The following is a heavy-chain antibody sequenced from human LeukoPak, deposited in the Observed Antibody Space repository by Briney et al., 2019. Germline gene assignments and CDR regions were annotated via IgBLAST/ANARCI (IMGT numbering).Heavy chain of an antibody. CDR3: AREGYDFWSGYLGYYYYYYMDV. CDR1: GGTFSSYA. J-gene: IGHJ6*03. D-gene: IGHD3-3*01. V-gene: IGHV1-69*05. CDR2: IIPIFGTA. Sequence: SVKVSCKASGGTFSSYAISWVRQAPGQGLEWMGGIIPIFGTANYAQKFQGRVTITTDESTSTAYMELSSLRSEDTAVYYCAREGYDFWSGYLGYYYYYYMDVWGKGTTVTVSS.